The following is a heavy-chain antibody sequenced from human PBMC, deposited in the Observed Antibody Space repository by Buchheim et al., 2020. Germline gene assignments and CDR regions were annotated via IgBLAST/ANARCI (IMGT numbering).Heavy chain of an antibody. Sequence: EVQLLESGGALVQPGGSLRLSCAASGFTFSSCAMAWVRQAPGKGLEWVSTLSVSGATNYADSVKGRFTISKDMSQNTLYLQMNSLRAEDTALYHCAKEPVVLARGLEDWGQGTL. D-gene: IGHD4-23*01. CDR3: AKEPVVLARGLED. V-gene: IGHV3-23*01. J-gene: IGHJ4*02. CDR2: LSVSGAT. CDR1: GFTFSSCA.